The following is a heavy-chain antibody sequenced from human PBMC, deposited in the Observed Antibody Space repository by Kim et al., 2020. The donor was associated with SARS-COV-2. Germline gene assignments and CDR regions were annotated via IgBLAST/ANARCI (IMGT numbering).Heavy chain of an antibody. D-gene: IGHD6-6*01. V-gene: IGHV3-11*01. CDR3: AREWGSSSGFFDY. Sequence: ADPVKGRFTIARDNAKNSLYLQMNSLRAEDTAVYYCAREWGSSSGFFDYWGQGTLVTVSS. J-gene: IGHJ4*02.